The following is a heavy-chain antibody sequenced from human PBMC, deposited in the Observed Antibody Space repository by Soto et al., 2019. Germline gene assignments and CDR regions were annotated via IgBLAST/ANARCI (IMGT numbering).Heavy chain of an antibody. D-gene: IGHD3-10*01. CDR2: ISYDGSNK. Sequence: QVQLVESGGGVVQPGRSLRLSCAASGFTFSSYGMHWVHQAPGKGLEWVAVISYDGSNKYYADSVKGRFTISRDNSKNTLYLQMNSLRAEDTAVYYCAKPLPPTYGSGSLGAFDIWGQGTMVTVSS. CDR1: GFTFSSYG. CDR3: AKPLPPTYGSGSLGAFDI. J-gene: IGHJ3*02. V-gene: IGHV3-30*18.